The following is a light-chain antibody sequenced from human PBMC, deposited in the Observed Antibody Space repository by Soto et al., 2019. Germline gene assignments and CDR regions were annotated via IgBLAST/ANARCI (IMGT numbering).Light chain of an antibody. CDR2: STT. CDR1: TGAVTSGYY. CDR3: LLYYGGAQLWV. V-gene: IGLV7-43*01. Sequence: QTVVTQEPSLTVSPGGTVTLTCASSTGAVTSGYYPNWFQQKPGQPPRALIYSTTYKHSWTPARFSGSLLGGKAALTLSGVQPEDEAEYYCLLYYGGAQLWVFGGGTKRTVL. J-gene: IGLJ3*02.